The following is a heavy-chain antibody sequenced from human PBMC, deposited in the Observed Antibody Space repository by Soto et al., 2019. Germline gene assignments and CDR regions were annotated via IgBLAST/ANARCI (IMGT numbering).Heavy chain of an antibody. J-gene: IGHJ6*02. V-gene: IGHV2-70*13. CDR1: GFSLTSPGMC. D-gene: IGHD1-20*01. CDR2: VERDDDDK. CDR3: ARSIRGPRRFNGMDV. Sequence: GSGPTLVNPTETLTLTCTFSGFSLTSPGMCVSWIRQSPGKALEWLALVERDDDDKYYSTSLKTRLTISKDTRKNQVVLTMANMEPADTATYYCARSIRGPRRFNGMDVWGQGTTVTVSS.